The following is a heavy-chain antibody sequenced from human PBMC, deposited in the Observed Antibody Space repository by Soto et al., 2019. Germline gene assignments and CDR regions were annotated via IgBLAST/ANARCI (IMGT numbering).Heavy chain of an antibody. CDR2: ISFDGTTK. CDR3: AVSNYGMDV. CDR1: GFTFTAFG. V-gene: IGHV3-30-3*01. D-gene: IGHD4-4*01. Sequence: GGSLRLSCAASGFTFTAFGLHWVRQAPGKGLEWVGLISFDGTTKYFADSVRGRFTISRDNSKNMLFLQLNSLRVEDTAVYYCAVSNYGMDVWGQGTTVTVSS. J-gene: IGHJ6*02.